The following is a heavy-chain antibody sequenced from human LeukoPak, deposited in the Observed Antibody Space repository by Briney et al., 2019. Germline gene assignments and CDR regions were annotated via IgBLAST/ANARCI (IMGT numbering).Heavy chain of an antibody. CDR3: AKERTRYCANGVCYTKKDAFDI. J-gene: IGHJ3*02. Sequence: HPGGSLRLSCAGSGFTFNDYAMHWVRQAPGKGLEWVSLISEDGGSTYYADSVKGRFTVSRDNSKNSLYLQMNSLRTEDTALYYCAKERTRYCANGVCYTKKDAFDIWGQGTMVTVSS. V-gene: IGHV3-43*02. CDR2: ISEDGGST. CDR1: GFTFNDYA. D-gene: IGHD2-8*01.